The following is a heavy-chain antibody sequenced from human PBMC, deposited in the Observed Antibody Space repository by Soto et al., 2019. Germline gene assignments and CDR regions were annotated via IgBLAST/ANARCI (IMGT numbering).Heavy chain of an antibody. V-gene: IGHV3-48*01. Sequence: PGGSLRLSCAASGFTFSSYRMSWVRQAPGKGLECVSYISSSIITISYADSVKGRFTISRDNAKNSLYLQMNSLRAEDTAVYYCARDCGYSGYYSPRYYYGMDVWGQGTTVTVSS. D-gene: IGHD5-12*01. J-gene: IGHJ6*02. CDR2: ISSSIITI. CDR3: ARDCGYSGYYSPRYYYGMDV. CDR1: GFTFSSYR.